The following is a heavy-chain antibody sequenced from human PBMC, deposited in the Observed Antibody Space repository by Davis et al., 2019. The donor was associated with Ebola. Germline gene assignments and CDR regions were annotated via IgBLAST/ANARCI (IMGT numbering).Heavy chain of an antibody. Sequence: GGSLRLSCKASGYSFTSYWIGWVRQMPGKGLEWMGIIYPGDSDTRYSPSFQGQVTISADKSISTAYLQWSSLKASDTAMYYCARVAAAGTEGPFDYWGQGTLVTVSS. J-gene: IGHJ4*02. CDR2: IYPGDSDT. CDR3: ARVAAAGTEGPFDY. D-gene: IGHD6-13*01. CDR1: GYSFTSYW. V-gene: IGHV5-51*01.